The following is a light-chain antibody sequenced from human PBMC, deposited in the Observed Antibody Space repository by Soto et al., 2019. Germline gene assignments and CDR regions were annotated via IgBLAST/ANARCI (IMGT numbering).Light chain of an antibody. V-gene: IGKV1-5*01. CDR2: DAS. CDR1: QSISAS. J-gene: IGKJ5*01. Sequence: DIQMTQSPSTLSASVGDRVTITCRATQSISASLAWYQQKPGEAPTLLIYDASSLESGVPSRFSGGGSETEFTLTISSLQPEDFATYYCQQSYSTPQVTFGQGTRLEIK. CDR3: QQSYSTPQVT.